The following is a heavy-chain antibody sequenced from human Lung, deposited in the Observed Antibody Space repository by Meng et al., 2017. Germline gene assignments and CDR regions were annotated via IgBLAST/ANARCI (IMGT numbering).Heavy chain of an antibody. J-gene: IGHJ1*01. D-gene: IGHD1-1*01. V-gene: IGHV3-74*01. CDR2: INRDGTKP. CDR1: GFNFTDHW. Sequence: VELVGYGGGLVPPGGSLSRPGAVFGFNFTDHWMHWVRQGPGKGLVWVSRINRDGTKPTYADSVKGRFTISRDNAKNTLYLQMNNLRAEDTAFYYCTNDRLNHWGQGALVTVSS. CDR3: TNDRLNH.